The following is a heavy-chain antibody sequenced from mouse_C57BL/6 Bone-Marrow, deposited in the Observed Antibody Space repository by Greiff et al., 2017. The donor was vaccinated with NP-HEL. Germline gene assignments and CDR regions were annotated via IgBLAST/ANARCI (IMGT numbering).Heavy chain of an antibody. V-gene: IGHV5-4*01. CDR3: ARDGATKGYAMDY. CDR2: ISDGGSYT. CDR1: GFTFSSYA. D-gene: IGHD3-1*01. J-gene: IGHJ4*01. Sequence: EVKLMESGGGLVKPGGSLKLSCAASGFTFSSYAMSWVRQTPEKRLEWVATISDGGSYTYYPDNVKGRFTISRDNAKNNLYLQMSHLKSEDTAMYYCARDGATKGYAMDYWGQGTSVTVSS.